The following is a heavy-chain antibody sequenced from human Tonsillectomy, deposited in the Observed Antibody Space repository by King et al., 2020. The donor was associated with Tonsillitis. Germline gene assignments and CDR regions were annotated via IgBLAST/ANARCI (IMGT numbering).Heavy chain of an antibody. D-gene: IGHD3-9*01. CDR3: ARGGYFDWLAQTSFDY. Sequence: VQLQQWGAGLLKPSETLCLTCAVYGGSFSGYYWSWIRQPPGKGLEWIGEINHSGSTNYNPSLKSRVTISVDTSKNQFSLKLSSVTAADTAVYYCARGGYFDWLAQTSFDYWGQGTLVTVSS. CDR1: GGSFSGYY. V-gene: IGHV4-34*01. J-gene: IGHJ4*02. CDR2: INHSGST.